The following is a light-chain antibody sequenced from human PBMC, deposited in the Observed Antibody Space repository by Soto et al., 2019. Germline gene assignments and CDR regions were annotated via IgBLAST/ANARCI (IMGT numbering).Light chain of an antibody. J-gene: IGLJ3*02. V-gene: IGLV2-11*01. Sequence: QSVLTQPRSVSGSTGQSVTISCTGTSSDVGGYNYVSWYQQHPGKAPKLMIYDVTKRPSGVPDRFSGSKSGNTASLTITGLQAEDEADYYCCSYAGSNTWGFGGGTKLTVL. CDR1: SSDVGGYNY. CDR2: DVT. CDR3: CSYAGSNTWG.